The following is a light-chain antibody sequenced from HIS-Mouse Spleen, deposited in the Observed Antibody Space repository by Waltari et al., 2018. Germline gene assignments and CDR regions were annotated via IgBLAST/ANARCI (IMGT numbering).Light chain of an antibody. V-gene: IGLV3-10*01. CDR2: EDS. Sequence: SYELTQPPSVSVSPGQTARFTCSGDALPNKSAYWYQQKSGQAPVLVIYEDSKRPSGIPERFSGSSSGTMATLTISGAQVEDEADYYCYSTDSSGNHRVFGGGTKLTVL. CDR1: ALPNKS. CDR3: YSTDSSGNHRV. J-gene: IGLJ2*01.